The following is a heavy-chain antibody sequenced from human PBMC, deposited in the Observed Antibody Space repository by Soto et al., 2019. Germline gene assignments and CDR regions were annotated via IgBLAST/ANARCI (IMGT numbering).Heavy chain of an antibody. CDR1: GFTFSRYW. Sequence: EVQLVESGGGLVQPGGSLRLSCVASGFTFSRYWMSWVRQSPGKGLEWLANIMHDGSEKYYVDSVKGRFTISRDNDKDTLYLQMNSLRDEDTAVYYCARRDGRNVDSWGQGTLVTVSS. V-gene: IGHV3-7*01. D-gene: IGHD1-26*01. CDR2: IMHDGSEK. CDR3: ARRDGRNVDS. J-gene: IGHJ4*02.